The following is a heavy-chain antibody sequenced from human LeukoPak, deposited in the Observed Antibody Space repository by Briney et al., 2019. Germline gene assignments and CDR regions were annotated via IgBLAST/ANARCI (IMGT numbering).Heavy chain of an antibody. CDR1: GVTVSSNY. Sequence: PGGSLRLSCAASGVTVSSNYMSFGRQAPGKRLEWVSVIYIGGGTYHADSVKGRFTISRDHSNNMIYLQMNSLRAEDTAVYYCARSSENWGQATLATVSS. V-gene: IGHV3-53*01. CDR3: ARSSEN. J-gene: IGHJ4*02. CDR2: IYIGGGT.